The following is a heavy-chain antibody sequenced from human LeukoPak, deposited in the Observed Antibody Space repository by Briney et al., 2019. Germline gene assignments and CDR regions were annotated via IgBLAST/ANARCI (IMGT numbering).Heavy chain of an antibody. J-gene: IGHJ4*02. D-gene: IGHD6-13*01. Sequence: GGSLRLSCAASGFTFSSYSMNWVRQAPGKGLEWVSSISSSSSYIYYADSVKGRFTISRDNAKNSLYLQMNSLRAEDTAVYHCARDAADDAAGDYWGQGTLVTVSS. V-gene: IGHV3-21*01. CDR3: ARDAADDAAGDY. CDR2: ISSSSSYI. CDR1: GFTFSSYS.